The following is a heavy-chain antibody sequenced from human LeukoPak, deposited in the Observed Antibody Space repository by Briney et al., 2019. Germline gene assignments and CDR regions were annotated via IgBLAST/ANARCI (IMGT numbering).Heavy chain of an antibody. D-gene: IGHD6-19*01. CDR3: ARDRGSGWYPNFDY. Sequence: SGGSLRLSCAASGFTFSSYSMNWVRQALGKGLEWVSSISSSSSYIYYADSVKGRFTISRDNAKNSLYLQMNSLRAEDTAVYYCARDRGSGWYPNFDYWGQGALVTVSS. J-gene: IGHJ4*02. V-gene: IGHV3-21*01. CDR2: ISSSSSYI. CDR1: GFTFSSYS.